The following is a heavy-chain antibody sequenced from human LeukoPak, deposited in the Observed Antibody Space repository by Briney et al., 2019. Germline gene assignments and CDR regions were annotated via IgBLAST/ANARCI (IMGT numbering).Heavy chain of an antibody. V-gene: IGHV3-15*01. CDR2: FRSYTDGGTI. D-gene: IGHD2-8*01. CDR3: TTVIMGTPKDDY. J-gene: IGHJ4*02. CDR1: GFTFTSYA. Sequence: GGSLRLSCAASGFTFTSYAMNWVRQAPGKGLEWVGRFRSYTDGGTIDYAAPVKGRFTISRDDSKNTLYLQMNSLKTEDTAVYYCTTVIMGTPKDDYWGQGTLVTVSS.